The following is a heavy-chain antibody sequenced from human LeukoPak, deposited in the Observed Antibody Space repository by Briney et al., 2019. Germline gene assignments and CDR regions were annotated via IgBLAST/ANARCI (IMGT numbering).Heavy chain of an antibody. J-gene: IGHJ4*02. CDR3: TSGYSSGWYFIDY. Sequence: GGSLRLSCAASGFTFSNAWMSWVRQAPGKGLEWVGRIKSKIDGGITDYPAPVKGRFTISRDDSKNTLYLQMNSLKTEDTAVYYCTSGYSSGWYFIDYWGQGTLVTVSS. D-gene: IGHD6-19*01. CDR1: GFTFSNAW. CDR2: IKSKIDGGIT. V-gene: IGHV3-15*01.